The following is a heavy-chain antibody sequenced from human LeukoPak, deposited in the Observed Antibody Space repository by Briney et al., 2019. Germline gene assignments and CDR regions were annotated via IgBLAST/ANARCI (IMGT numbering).Heavy chain of an antibody. V-gene: IGHV1-2*02. D-gene: IGHD3-22*01. CDR1: GYTFTGYY. Sequence: GASVKVSCKASGYTFTGYYMHWVRQAPGQGLEWMGWINPNSGGTNYAQKFQGRVTTTRDTSISTAYMELSRLRSDDTAVYYCARDGYYDSSGYFFDYWGQGTLVTVSS. J-gene: IGHJ4*02. CDR3: ARDGYYDSSGYFFDY. CDR2: INPNSGGT.